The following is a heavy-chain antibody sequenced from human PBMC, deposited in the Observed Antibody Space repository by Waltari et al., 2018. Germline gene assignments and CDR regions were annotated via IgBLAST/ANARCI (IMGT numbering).Heavy chain of an antibody. CDR3: ARDATLSAAGTDY. CDR2: IKQDGSEK. Sequence: AASGFTFSSYWMSWVRQAPGKGLEWVANIKQDGSEKYYVDSVKGRFTISRDNAKNSLYLQMNSLRAEDTAVYYCARDATLSAAGTDYWGQGTLVTVSS. D-gene: IGHD6-13*01. CDR1: GFTFSSYW. J-gene: IGHJ4*02. V-gene: IGHV3-7*01.